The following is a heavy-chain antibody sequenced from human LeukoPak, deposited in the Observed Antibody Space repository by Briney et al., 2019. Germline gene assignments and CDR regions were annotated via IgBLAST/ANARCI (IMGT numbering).Heavy chain of an antibody. V-gene: IGHV1-2*02. J-gene: IGHJ5*02. CDR2: INPNSGGT. D-gene: IGHD6-13*01. CDR3: AKGSKAAAGSRPYNWFDP. CDR1: GYTFTGYY. Sequence: ASVKVSCKASGYTFTGYYMHWVRQAPGQGLEWMGWINPNSGGTNYAQKFQGRVTMTRDTSISTAYMELSRLRSDDTAVYYCAKGSKAAAGSRPYNWFDPWGQGTLVTVSS.